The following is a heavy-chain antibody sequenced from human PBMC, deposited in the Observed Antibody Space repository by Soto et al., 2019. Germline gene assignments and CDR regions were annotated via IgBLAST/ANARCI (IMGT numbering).Heavy chain of an antibody. J-gene: IGHJ4*02. D-gene: IGHD1-26*01. CDR3: ASLMGATILLDY. Sequence: LRPPRAASGFTFSSYGMHWVRQAPGKGLEWVAVISYDGSNKYYADSVKGRFTISRDNSKNTLYLQMNSLRAEDTAVYYCASLMGATILLDYWGQGTLVTVSS. CDR1: GFTFSSYG. V-gene: IGHV3-30*03. CDR2: ISYDGSNK.